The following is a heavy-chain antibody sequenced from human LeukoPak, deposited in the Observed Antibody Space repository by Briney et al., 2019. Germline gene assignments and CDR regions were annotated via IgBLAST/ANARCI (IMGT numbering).Heavy chain of an antibody. D-gene: IGHD6-19*01. CDR2: ISYDGSNK. CDR3: ARVHRPGGGQWLVQEYFQH. V-gene: IGHV3-30-3*01. Sequence: QPGRSLGLSCAASGFTFSSYAMHWVRQAPGKGLEWVAVISYDGSNKYYADSVKGRFTISRDNSKNTLYLQMNSLRAEDTAVYYCARVHRPGGGQWLVQEYFQHWGQGTLVTVSS. J-gene: IGHJ1*01. CDR1: GFTFSSYA.